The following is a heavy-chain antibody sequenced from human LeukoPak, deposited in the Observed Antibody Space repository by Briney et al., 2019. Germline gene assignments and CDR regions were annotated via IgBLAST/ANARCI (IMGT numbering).Heavy chain of an antibody. J-gene: IGHJ6*03. Sequence: ASVKVSCKASGYTFTGYYMHWVRQAPGQGLEWMGWINPNSGGTNYAQMLQGRVTMTTDTSTSTAYMELRSLRSDDTAVYSCARGVTARGFYYYMDIWGNGTTVTISS. CDR1: GYTFTGYY. CDR3: ARGVTARGFYYYMDI. CDR2: INPNSGGT. D-gene: IGHD2-21*02. V-gene: IGHV1-2*02.